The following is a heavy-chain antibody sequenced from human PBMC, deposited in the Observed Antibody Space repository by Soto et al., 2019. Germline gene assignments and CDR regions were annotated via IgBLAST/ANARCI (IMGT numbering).Heavy chain of an antibody. CDR1: GFTFSSYA. Sequence: EVQLLESGGGLVQPGGSLRLSCAASGFTFSSYAMSWVRQAPGKGLEWVSAISGSGGSTYYADSVKGRFTISRDNSKNTLYLQMNSLRAEDTAVYYCAKDTDRGDYYDSSGYPHDAFDIWGKGTMVTVSS. D-gene: IGHD3-22*01. J-gene: IGHJ3*02. V-gene: IGHV3-23*01. CDR3: AKDTDRGDYYDSSGYPHDAFDI. CDR2: ISGSGGST.